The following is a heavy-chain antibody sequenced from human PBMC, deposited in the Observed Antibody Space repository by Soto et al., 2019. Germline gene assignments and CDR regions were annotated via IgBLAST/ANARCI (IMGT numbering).Heavy chain of an antibody. CDR1: GYTFTSYD. CDR2: MNPNSGNT. J-gene: IGHJ5*02. V-gene: IGHV1-8*01. D-gene: IGHD3-9*01. Sequence: ASVKVSCKASGYTFTSYDINWVRQATGQGLEWMGWMNPNSGNTGYAQKFQGRVTITRDTSASTAYMELSSLRSEDTAVFYCARAHYDILTGYSLNWFDPWGQGTLVTSPQ. CDR3: ARAHYDILTGYSLNWFDP.